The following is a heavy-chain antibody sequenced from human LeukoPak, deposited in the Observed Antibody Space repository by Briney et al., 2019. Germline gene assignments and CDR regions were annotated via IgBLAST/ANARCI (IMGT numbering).Heavy chain of an antibody. J-gene: IGHJ4*02. CDR3: VRSNRVVTEYRGIDY. Sequence: GGSLRLSCAASGFTFSSYSMNWVHQAPGKGLEWVSSISSSSSYIYYADSVKGRFTISRDNAKNSLYLQMNSLRAEDTAVYYCVRSNRVVTEYRGIDYWGQGTLVTVSS. CDR2: ISSSSSYI. D-gene: IGHD2-21*02. CDR1: GFTFSSYS. V-gene: IGHV3-21*01.